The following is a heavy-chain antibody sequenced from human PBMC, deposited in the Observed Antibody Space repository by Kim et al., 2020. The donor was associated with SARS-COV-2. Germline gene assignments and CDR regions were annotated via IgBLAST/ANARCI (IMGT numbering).Heavy chain of an antibody. CDR1: GGSISSSSYY. Sequence: SETLSLTCTVSGGSISSSSYYWGWIRQPPGKGLEWIGSIYYSGSTYYNPSLKSRVTISVDTSKNQFSLKLSSVTAADTAVYYCARSWERITMVRGVITPYYYYGMDVWGQGTTVTVSS. CDR3: ARSWERITMVRGVITPYYYYGMDV. J-gene: IGHJ6*02. CDR2: IYYSGST. D-gene: IGHD3-10*01. V-gene: IGHV4-39*07.